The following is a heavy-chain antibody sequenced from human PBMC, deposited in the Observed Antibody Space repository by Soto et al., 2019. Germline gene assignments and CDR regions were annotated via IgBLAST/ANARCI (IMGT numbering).Heavy chain of an antibody. CDR1: GFMFTSSA. Sequence: SVKVSCKTSGFMFTSSAVQWVRQARGQRLEWIGWLVVGSGNTHYAQHFQERVTLTRDMSTGTAYLQMNSLRAEDTAVYYCAKYSRGHGVMNRWGQGTLVTVSS. J-gene: IGHJ5*02. D-gene: IGHD2-15*01. CDR3: AKYSRGHGVMNR. V-gene: IGHV1-58*01. CDR2: LVVGSGNT.